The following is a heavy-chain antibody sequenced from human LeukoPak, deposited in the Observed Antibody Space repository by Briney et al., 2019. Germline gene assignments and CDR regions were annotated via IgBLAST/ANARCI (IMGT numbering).Heavy chain of an antibody. CDR3: VRDTTGWLVRESY. Sequence: AGGSLRLSCAASGFTFSSYWRHWVRHAPGKGLVCVSRINGDGSSTSYADSVKGRFTISRDNAKNTLYLQMNSLRGEDTAVHYCVRDTTGWLVRESYWGQGTLVTVSS. CDR2: INGDGSST. V-gene: IGHV3-74*01. CDR1: GFTFSSYW. D-gene: IGHD6-19*01. J-gene: IGHJ4*02.